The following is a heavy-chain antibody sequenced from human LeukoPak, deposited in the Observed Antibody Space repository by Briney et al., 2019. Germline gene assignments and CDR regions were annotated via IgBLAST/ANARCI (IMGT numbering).Heavy chain of an antibody. Sequence: GSLRLSCAASGFIFSSTAMSWVRQAPGKGLEWVSSISGGGGSTYYADSVKGRFTISRDNSKNTLFLQMNSLRAEDTAVYYCAKDGRSTSPGYWGQGTLVTVST. V-gene: IGHV3-23*01. D-gene: IGHD2-2*01. J-gene: IGHJ4*02. CDR3: AKDGRSTSPGY. CDR1: GFIFSSTA. CDR2: ISGGGGST.